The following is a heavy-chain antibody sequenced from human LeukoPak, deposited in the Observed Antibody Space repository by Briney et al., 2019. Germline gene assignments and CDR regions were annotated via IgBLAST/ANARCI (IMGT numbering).Heavy chain of an antibody. V-gene: IGHV3-23*01. CDR3: AKSGSYYGSWGPFDY. D-gene: IGHD1-26*01. CDR1: GFTLSSYG. CDR2: ISGSGGST. Sequence: GGSLRLSCAASGFTLSSYGMSWVRQAPGKGLEWVSAISGSGGSTYYADSVKGRFTISRDNSKNTLYLQMNSLRAEDTAVYYCAKSGSYYGSWGPFDYWGQGTLVTVSS. J-gene: IGHJ4*02.